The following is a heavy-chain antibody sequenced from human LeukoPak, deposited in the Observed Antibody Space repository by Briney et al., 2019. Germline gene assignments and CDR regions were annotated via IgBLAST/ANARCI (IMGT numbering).Heavy chain of an antibody. V-gene: IGHV4-4*07. CDR1: GDSISRYD. CDR2: IYTSGT. J-gene: IGHJ4*02. D-gene: IGHD3-16*02. CDR3: ARSVFRGLIFFDY. Sequence: PSETLSLTCSVSGDSISRYDWSWIRQPAGKGLEWIGRIYTSGTTYNPSLKSRVTMSLDTSQNHFSLRLSSVTAADTAVYYCARSVFRGLIFFDYWGQGSLVTVSS.